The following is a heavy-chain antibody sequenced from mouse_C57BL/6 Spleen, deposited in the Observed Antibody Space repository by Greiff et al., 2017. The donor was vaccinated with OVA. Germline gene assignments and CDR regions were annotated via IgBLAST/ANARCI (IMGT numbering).Heavy chain of an antibody. D-gene: IGHD2-1*01. Sequence: QVQLKQSGAELVRPGASVTLSCKASGYTFTDYEMHWVKQTPVHGLEWIGAIDPETGGTAYTQKFTGKAILTADKSSSTAYMELRSLTSEDSAVYYCTRSPMVTPYYDAMDYWGQGTSVTVSS. J-gene: IGHJ4*01. CDR3: TRSPMVTPYYDAMDY. CDR2: IDPETGGT. CDR1: GYTFTDYE. V-gene: IGHV1-15*01.